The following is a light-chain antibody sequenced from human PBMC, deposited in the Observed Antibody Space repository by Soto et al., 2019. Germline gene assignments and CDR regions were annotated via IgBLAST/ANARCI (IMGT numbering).Light chain of an antibody. V-gene: IGLV1-40*01. CDR1: SSNIGAGYD. CDR2: GNS. J-gene: IGLJ2*01. CDR3: QSYDSRLSVV. Sequence: QSVLTQPPSVSGAPGQRVTISCTGSSSNIGAGYDVHWYQQLPGTAPKLLIYGNSNRPSGVPDRFSGYKSGTSASLAITGLQAEDEADYYCQSYDSRLSVVFGVGTKLTVL.